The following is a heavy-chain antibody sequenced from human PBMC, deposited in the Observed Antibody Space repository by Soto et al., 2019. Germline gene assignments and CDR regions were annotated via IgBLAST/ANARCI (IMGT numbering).Heavy chain of an antibody. V-gene: IGHV3-30-3*01. Sequence: QVQLVESGGGMVQPGRSLRLSCAASGFTFSSYAMHWVRQAPGKGLEWVAVISYDGSNKYYADSVKGRFTISRDNSKNTLYLQMNSLRAEDTAVYYCARDPSGLSYGPFDYWGQGTLVTVSS. CDR1: GFTFSSYA. CDR3: ARDPSGLSYGPFDY. CDR2: ISYDGSNK. D-gene: IGHD5-18*01. J-gene: IGHJ4*02.